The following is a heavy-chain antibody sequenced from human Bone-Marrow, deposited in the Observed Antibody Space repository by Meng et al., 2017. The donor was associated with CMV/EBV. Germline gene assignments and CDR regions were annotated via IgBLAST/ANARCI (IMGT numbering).Heavy chain of an antibody. CDR2: IIPIFGTA. V-gene: IGHV1-69*05. D-gene: IGHD1-14*01. Sequence: SVKVSCKASGGTFSSYAISWVRQAPGQGLEWMGGIIPIFGTANYAQKFQGRVTITTDESTSTAYMELSSLRSEDTAVYYCARGPASGEPQWYYFDYWGQGTLVTVSS. CDR3: ARGPASGEPQWYYFDY. J-gene: IGHJ4*02. CDR1: GGTFSSYA.